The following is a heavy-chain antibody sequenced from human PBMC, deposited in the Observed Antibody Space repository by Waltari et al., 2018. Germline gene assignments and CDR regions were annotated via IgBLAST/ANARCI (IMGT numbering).Heavy chain of an antibody. CDR1: GFTFSSYS. CDR3: ARAGPRDAFDI. Sequence: EVQLVESGGGLVKPGGSLRLSCAASGFTFSSYSMNWVRQAPGKGLEWVSSISSSSSYIYYADSGKGRVTISRDNAKNSLYLQMNSLRAEDTAVYYCARAGPRDAFDIWGQGTMVTVSS. J-gene: IGHJ3*02. V-gene: IGHV3-21*01. CDR2: ISSSSSYI.